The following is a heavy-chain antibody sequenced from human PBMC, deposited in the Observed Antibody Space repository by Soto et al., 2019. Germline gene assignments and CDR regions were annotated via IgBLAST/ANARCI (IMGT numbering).Heavy chain of an antibody. D-gene: IGHD2-15*01. Sequence: GGSLRLSCAASGFTFSSYAMHWVRQAPGKGLEWVAVISYDGSNKYYADSVKGRFTISRDNSKNTLYLQMNSLRAEDTAVYYCARDGSGDIVVVVAAKYGMDVWGQGTTVTVSS. J-gene: IGHJ6*02. CDR2: ISYDGSNK. CDR3: ARDGSGDIVVVVAAKYGMDV. CDR1: GFTFSSYA. V-gene: IGHV3-30-3*01.